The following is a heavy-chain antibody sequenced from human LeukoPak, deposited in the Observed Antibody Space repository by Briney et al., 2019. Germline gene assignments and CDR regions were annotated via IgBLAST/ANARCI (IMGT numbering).Heavy chain of an antibody. CDR3: ARILDNDSSGYYVFDY. CDR1: GFSLSTSGMC. Sequence: ASGPALVKPTQTLTLTCTFSGFSLSTSGMCVSWIRQPPGKALEWLARIDWDDDKYYSTSLKTRLTISKDTSKNQVVITMTNMDPVDTATYYCARILDNDSSGYYVFDYWGQGTLVTVSS. V-gene: IGHV2-70*11. D-gene: IGHD3-22*01. CDR2: IDWDDDK. J-gene: IGHJ4*02.